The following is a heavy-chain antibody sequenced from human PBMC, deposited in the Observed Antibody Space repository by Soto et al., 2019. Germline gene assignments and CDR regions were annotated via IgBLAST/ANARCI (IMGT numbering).Heavy chain of an antibody. Sequence: EVQLLESGGGLVQPGGSLRLSCAASGFTFRSYAMSWVRQDPGQGLECVSSISGSGGSTYYVDSVKGRFTISRDNPKNTVYLQMNSLSAEDTAVYYCAKSDGSGWYDPLDYWGQGTLVTVSS. J-gene: IGHJ4*02. CDR1: GFTFRSYA. V-gene: IGHV3-23*01. CDR3: AKSDGSGWYDPLDY. D-gene: IGHD6-19*01. CDR2: ISGSGGST.